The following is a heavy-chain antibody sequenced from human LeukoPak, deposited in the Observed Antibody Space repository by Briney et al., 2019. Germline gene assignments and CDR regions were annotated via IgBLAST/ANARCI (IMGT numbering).Heavy chain of an antibody. CDR2: IYYSGST. J-gene: IGHJ4*02. Sequence: KPSETLSLTCTVSGGSISSYYWSWIRQPPGKGLEWIGYIYYSGSTNYNPSLKSRVTISVGTSKNQFSLKLSSVTAADTAVYYCARANIYDFWSGYYYFDYWGQGTLVTVSS. CDR1: GGSISSYY. D-gene: IGHD3-3*01. V-gene: IGHV4-59*01. CDR3: ARANIYDFWSGYYYFDY.